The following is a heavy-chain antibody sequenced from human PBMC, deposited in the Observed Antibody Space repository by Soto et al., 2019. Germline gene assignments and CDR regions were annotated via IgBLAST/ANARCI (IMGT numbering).Heavy chain of an antibody. J-gene: IGHJ4*02. V-gene: IGHV3-21*01. CDR1: GFTFSSYS. CDR2: ISCSCSYI. CDR3: ARDTNPYTYYDFWSGYSYYFDY. Sequence: PGGSLRLSCAASGFTFSSYSMNWVRQAPGKGLEWVSSISCSCSYIYYADSVKGRFTISRDNAKNSLYLQMNSLRAEDTAVYYCARDTNPYTYYDFWSGYSYYFDYWGQGTLVTVSS. D-gene: IGHD3-3*01.